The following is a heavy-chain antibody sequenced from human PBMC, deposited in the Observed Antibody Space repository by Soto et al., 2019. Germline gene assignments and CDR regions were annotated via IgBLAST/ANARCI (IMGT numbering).Heavy chain of an antibody. CDR3: AREEVRGAPGWFDP. D-gene: IGHD3-10*01. J-gene: IGHJ5*02. Sequence: GGSLRLSCAASGFTFSDYYMSWIRQAPGKGLEWVSYISSSGSTIYYADSVKGRFTISRDNAKNSLYLQMNSLRAEDTAVYYCAREEVRGAPGWFDPWGQGTLVTVSS. V-gene: IGHV3-11*01. CDR1: GFTFSDYY. CDR2: ISSSGSTI.